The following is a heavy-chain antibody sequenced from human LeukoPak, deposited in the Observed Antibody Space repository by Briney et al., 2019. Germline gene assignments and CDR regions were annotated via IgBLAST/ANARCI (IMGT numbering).Heavy chain of an antibody. Sequence: ASVKVSCKASGYTFTSYYMHWARQAPGQGLEWMGIMNPSGGSTSYAQKFQGRVTMTRDTSTSTVYMELSSLRSEDTAVYYCASRWVVPAAPSRGDYYYMDVWGKGTTVTVSS. D-gene: IGHD2-2*01. CDR2: MNPSGGST. CDR3: ASRWVVPAAPSRGDYYYMDV. V-gene: IGHV1-46*01. J-gene: IGHJ6*03. CDR1: GYTFTSYY.